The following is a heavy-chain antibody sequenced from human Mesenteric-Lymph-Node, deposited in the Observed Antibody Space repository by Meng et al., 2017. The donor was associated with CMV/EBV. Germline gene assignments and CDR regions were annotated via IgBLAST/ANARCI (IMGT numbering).Heavy chain of an antibody. CDR2: IYYSGST. Sequence: SETLSLTCTVSGGSISSSSYYWGWIRQPPGKGLEWIGSIYYSGSTYYNPSLKSRVTISVDTSKNQFSLRLTSVTATDTARYYCARIDRGSLDYWGRGTLVTVSS. V-gene: IGHV4-39*07. CDR1: GGSISSSSYY. CDR3: ARIDRGSLDY. J-gene: IGHJ4*02. D-gene: IGHD3-10*01.